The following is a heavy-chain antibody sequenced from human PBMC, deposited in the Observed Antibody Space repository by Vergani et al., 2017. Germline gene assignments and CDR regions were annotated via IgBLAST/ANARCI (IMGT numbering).Heavy chain of an antibody. CDR3: ARDNYDILXGYYTDYYYYYMDV. Sequence: QVQLQESGPGLVKPSETLSLTCTVSGGSISSYYWSWIRQPPGKGLEWIGYIYYSGSTNYNPSLKSRVTISVDTSKNQFSLKLSSVTAADTAVYYCARDNYDILXGYYTDYYYYYMDVWGKGTTVTVSS. CDR1: GGSISSYY. V-gene: IGHV4-59*01. D-gene: IGHD3-9*01. J-gene: IGHJ6*03. CDR2: IYYSGST.